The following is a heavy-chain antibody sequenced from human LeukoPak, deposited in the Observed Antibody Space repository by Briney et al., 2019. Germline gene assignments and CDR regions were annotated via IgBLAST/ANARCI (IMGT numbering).Heavy chain of an antibody. D-gene: IGHD2-8*01. CDR2: ISSSGSTI. J-gene: IGHJ6*02. CDR3: ARDGSDCTNGVCPYVPYYYGMDV. CDR1: GFTFSSYE. Sequence: PGGSLRLSCAASGFTFSSYEMNWVRQAPGKGLEWVSYISSSGSTIYYADSVKGRFTISRDNAKNSLYLQMNSLRAEDTAVYYCARDGSDCTNGVCPYVPYYYGMDVWGQGTRSPSP. V-gene: IGHV3-48*03.